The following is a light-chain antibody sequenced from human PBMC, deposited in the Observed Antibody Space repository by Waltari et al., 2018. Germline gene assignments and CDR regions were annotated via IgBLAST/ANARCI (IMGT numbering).Light chain of an antibody. CDR3: CSYAGSSYV. Sequence: QSALTQPRSVSGSPGQSVTISCTGTSSDVGGYNYVSWYQQHPGKAPKLMIYDVSKRPAGVPDRCAGSKSGNTAPLTISGLQAEDEADYYCCSYAGSSYVFGTGTKVTVL. J-gene: IGLJ1*01. CDR2: DVS. CDR1: SSDVGGYNY. V-gene: IGLV2-11*01.